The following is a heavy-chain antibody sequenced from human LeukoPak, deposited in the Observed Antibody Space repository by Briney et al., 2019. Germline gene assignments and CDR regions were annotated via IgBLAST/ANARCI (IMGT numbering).Heavy chain of an antibody. CDR1: GFTFSSYW. Sequence: GRSLRLSCAASGFTFSSYWMHWVRQAPGKGLVWVSRVNSDGSATNYADSVKGRFTISRDNAKNTLYLQMNSLRAEDTAVYYCTRGDRDNIGLDWFDPWGQGTLVTVSS. V-gene: IGHV3-74*01. D-gene: IGHD3-22*01. CDR2: VNSDGSAT. J-gene: IGHJ5*02. CDR3: TRGDRDNIGLDWFDP.